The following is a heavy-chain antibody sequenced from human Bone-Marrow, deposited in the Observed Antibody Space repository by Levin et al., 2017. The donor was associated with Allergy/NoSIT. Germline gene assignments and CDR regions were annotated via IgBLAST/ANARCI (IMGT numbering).Heavy chain of an antibody. CDR2: ISGSGDST. V-gene: IGHV3-23*01. CDR3: AKHSGSNLYYGLDL. CDR1: EFTFSSYA. D-gene: IGHD3-22*01. Sequence: PGGSLRLSCAASEFTFSSYAMTWVRQAPGKGLEWVSGISGSGDSTYYVDSVKGRFTISRDNSKNTLYLQMNSLRVEDTAVYYCAKHSGSNLYYGLDLWGQGTTVTVSS. J-gene: IGHJ6*02.